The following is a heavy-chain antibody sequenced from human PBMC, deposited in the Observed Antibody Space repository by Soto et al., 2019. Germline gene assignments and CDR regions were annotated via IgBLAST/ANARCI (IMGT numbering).Heavy chain of an antibody. Sequence: EVHLVESGGGLVQPGGSLRLSCAASGFTFSSYWMSWVRQAPGKGLEWVANIDESGTKKYYGDSVDGRFTISRDSAKNSVYLEMNSLRDEDTAIYYCARDAFAMFARDYWGQETLVAVSS. CDR2: IDESGTKK. D-gene: IGHD3-10*02. J-gene: IGHJ4*02. CDR3: ARDAFAMFARDY. V-gene: IGHV3-7*04. CDR1: GFTFSSYW.